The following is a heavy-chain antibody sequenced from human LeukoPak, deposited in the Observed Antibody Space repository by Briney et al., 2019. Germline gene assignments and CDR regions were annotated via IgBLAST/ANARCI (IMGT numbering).Heavy chain of an antibody. V-gene: IGHV4-4*07. CDR3: AREYDFWSGYYTD. D-gene: IGHD3-3*01. CDR2: IYTSGST. Sequence: SETLSLTCTVSGGSISSYYWSWVRQPAGKGLEWIGRIYTSGSTNYNPSLKSRVTMSVDTSKNQFSLKLSSVTAADTAVYYSAREYDFWSGYYTDWGQGTLVTVSS. J-gene: IGHJ4*02. CDR1: GGSISSYY.